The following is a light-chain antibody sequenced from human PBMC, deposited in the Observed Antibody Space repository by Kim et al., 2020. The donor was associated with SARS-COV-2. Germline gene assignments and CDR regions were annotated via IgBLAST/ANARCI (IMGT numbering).Light chain of an antibody. Sequence: APGGTARIACGGDNFGSKIVHWYQQRPGQAHVLVIYYDRERPSRIPERISGSKSGNTATLTISRVEAGDEADYYCQVWDNSTDHWVFGGGTQLTVL. CDR3: QVWDNSTDHWV. CDR2: YDR. V-gene: IGLV3-21*04. CDR1: NFGSKI. J-gene: IGLJ3*02.